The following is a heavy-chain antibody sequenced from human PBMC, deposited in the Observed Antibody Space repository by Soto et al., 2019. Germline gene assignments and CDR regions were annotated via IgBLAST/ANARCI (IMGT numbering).Heavy chain of an antibody. J-gene: IGHJ3*02. D-gene: IGHD3-22*01. V-gene: IGHV4-31*03. Sequence: PSETLSLTCTVSGGSISSGDYYWSWIRQHPGKGLEWIGYIYYSGSTYYNPSLKSRVTISVDTSKNQFSLKLSSVTAADTAVYYFAREASYDSSGYPRDAFDIWGQGTMVTVSS. CDR2: IYYSGST. CDR1: GGSISSGDYY. CDR3: AREASYDSSGYPRDAFDI.